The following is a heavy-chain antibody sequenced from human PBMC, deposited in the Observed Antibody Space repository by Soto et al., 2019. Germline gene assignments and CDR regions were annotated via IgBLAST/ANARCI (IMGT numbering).Heavy chain of an antibody. CDR1: GYTFTSYG. CDR3: ARDSADYGSGYFHRFDP. J-gene: IGHJ5*02. D-gene: IGHD3-10*01. CDR2: ISAYNGNT. Sequence: QVQLVQSGAEVKKPGASVKVSCKASGYTFTSYGISWVRQAPGQGLEWMGWISAYNGNTNYAQKLQGRVTMTTDTSTSTAYMELRSLRSDDTAVYYCARDSADYGSGYFHRFDPWGQGTLVTVSS. V-gene: IGHV1-18*01.